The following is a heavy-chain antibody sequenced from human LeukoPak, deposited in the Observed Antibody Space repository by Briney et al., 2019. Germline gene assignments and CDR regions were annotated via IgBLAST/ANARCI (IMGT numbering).Heavy chain of an antibody. CDR1: GFTFDNYS. CDR3: ARGGRIAVAGYFDY. CDR2: ITGDGGRT. V-gene: IGHV3-43*02. Sequence: GGSLTLTCEASGFTFDNYSMHWVRQPPGKGLEWVSLITGDGGRTYFAASVEGRLTISRDKRNNSLCLQMNSLRTDDTALYYCARGGRIAVAGYFDYGGQATLVTVPS. J-gene: IGHJ4*02. D-gene: IGHD6-19*01.